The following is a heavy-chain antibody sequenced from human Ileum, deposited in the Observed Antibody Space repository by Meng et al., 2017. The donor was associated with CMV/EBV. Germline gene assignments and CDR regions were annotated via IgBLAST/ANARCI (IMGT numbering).Heavy chain of an antibody. J-gene: IGHJ4*01. CDR3: VSGFDPPLDF. V-gene: IGHV3-48*04. Sequence: GESLKISCAASGFTFRTYRMHWVRQAPGKGLEWISYIDTSSTTMYYADSVKGRFTISRDNAKNSLFLQMNSLRADDTAVYYGVSGFDPPLDFWGQGTVVTVSS. D-gene: IGHD3-16*01. CDR2: IDTSSTTM. CDR1: GFTFRTYR.